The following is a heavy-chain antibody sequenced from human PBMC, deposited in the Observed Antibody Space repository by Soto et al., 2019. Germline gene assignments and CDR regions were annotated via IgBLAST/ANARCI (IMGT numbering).Heavy chain of an antibody. Sequence: PSETLSLTCTVSGGSISGYYWSWIRQPPGKGLEWIGNVYYSGGAKYNPSVKRRVSISVDTSKNQFSLNLSSVIAADTAVYYCTRDGDGRMTTNPYYYYGMDVWGPGITVTVSS. CDR1: GGSISGYY. V-gene: IGHV4-59*01. J-gene: IGHJ6*02. CDR3: TRDGDGRMTTNPYYYYGMDV. D-gene: IGHD2-21*02. CDR2: VYYSGGA.